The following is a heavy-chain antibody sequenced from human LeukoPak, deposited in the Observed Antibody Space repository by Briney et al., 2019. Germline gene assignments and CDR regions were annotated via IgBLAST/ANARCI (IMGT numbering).Heavy chain of an antibody. CDR3: AKGKKGSAITMIVMVRNAEYFQH. J-gene: IGHJ1*01. Sequence: GGSLRLSCSVSGFIFRDFSMSWVRQAPGKGLEWVAKMNEYGSEIFYVDSVKGRFTISRDNGKNSLYLQMNRLRAEDTAVYYCAKGKKGSAITMIVMVRNAEYFQHWGQGTLVTVSS. V-gene: IGHV3-7*01. CDR1: GFIFRDFS. D-gene: IGHD3-22*01. CDR2: MNEYGSEI.